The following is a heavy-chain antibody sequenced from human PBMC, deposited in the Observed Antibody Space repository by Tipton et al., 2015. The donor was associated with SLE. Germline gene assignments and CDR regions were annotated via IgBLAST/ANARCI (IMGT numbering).Heavy chain of an antibody. CDR3: ARTWVVVPALFDP. D-gene: IGHD2-2*01. CDR2: IYTSGST. Sequence: TLSLTCTVSGGSISSGSYYWSWIRQPAGKGLEWIGRIYTSGSTNYNPSLKSRVTISVDTSKNQFSLKLSSVTAADTAVYYCARTWVVVPALFDPRGQGSLVTVSS. J-gene: IGHJ5*02. CDR1: GGSISSGSYY. V-gene: IGHV4-61*02.